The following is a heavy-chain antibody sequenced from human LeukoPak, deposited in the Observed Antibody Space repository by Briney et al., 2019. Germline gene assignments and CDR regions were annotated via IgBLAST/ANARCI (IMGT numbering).Heavy chain of an antibody. Sequence: SETLSLTCTVSCDSLKSSYWSWIRQPPGKGLEWIGYIYYSGSAYSNPSLKGRVTTSMDTSKNQLSLNLSSVTAADSAVYYCARVGGNSEPSYWGQGTLVTVSS. V-gene: IGHV4-59*01. J-gene: IGHJ4*02. CDR2: IYYSGSA. D-gene: IGHD4-23*01. CDR1: CDSLKSSY. CDR3: ARVGGNSEPSY.